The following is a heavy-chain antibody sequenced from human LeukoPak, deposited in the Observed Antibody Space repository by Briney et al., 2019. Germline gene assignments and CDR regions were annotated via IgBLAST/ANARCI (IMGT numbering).Heavy chain of an antibody. V-gene: IGHV3-7*01. Sequence: PGGSLRPSCAAPGFTFDDFGMSWVRQTPGEGLEWVANIKQDGSEKNYVDSLKGRFTISRDNAKNSLYLQMNSLRVEDTAVYYCAGGSGWLIDYWGQGTLVTVSS. D-gene: IGHD5-12*01. CDR3: AGGSGWLIDY. CDR2: IKQDGSEK. J-gene: IGHJ4*02. CDR1: GFTFDDFG.